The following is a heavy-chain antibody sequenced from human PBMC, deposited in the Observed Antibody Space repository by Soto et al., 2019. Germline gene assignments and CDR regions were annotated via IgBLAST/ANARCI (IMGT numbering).Heavy chain of an antibody. D-gene: IGHD6-19*01. Sequence: GASVKVSCKASGYTLTSYDINWVRQATGQRLEWMGWINAGNGNTKYSQKFQGRVTITRDTSASTAFLELSSLRSEDTAVYYCARAVAVPADFDYWGQGTLVTVSS. J-gene: IGHJ4*02. V-gene: IGHV1-3*01. CDR1: GYTLTSYD. CDR3: ARAVAVPADFDY. CDR2: INAGNGNT.